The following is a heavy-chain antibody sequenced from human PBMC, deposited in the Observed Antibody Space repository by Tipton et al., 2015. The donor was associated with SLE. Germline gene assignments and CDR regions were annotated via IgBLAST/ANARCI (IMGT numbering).Heavy chain of an antibody. J-gene: IGHJ4*02. D-gene: IGHD1-1*01. V-gene: IGHV4-59*04. Sequence: QLVQSGGGLVQPGVSLILSCAVSGLTFSSNWMSWLRQTPGKGLEWIGNIYYSGSAYYSPSLKSRVTISVDTSKTQFSLRLSSVTAADTAIYFCARHEVSVTGTKGFDSWGQGTQVTVSS. CDR3: ARHEVSVTGTKGFDS. CDR1: GLTFSSNW. CDR2: IYYSGSA.